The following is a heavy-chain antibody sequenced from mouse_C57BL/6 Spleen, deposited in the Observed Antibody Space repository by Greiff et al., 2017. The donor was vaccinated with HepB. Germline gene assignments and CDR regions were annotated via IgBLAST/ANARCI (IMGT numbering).Heavy chain of an antibody. CDR3: ARGGRYQRNVEV. V-gene: IGHV14-2*01. D-gene: IGHD1-1*01. Sequence: EVQLQQSGAELVKPGASVKLSCTASGFNIKDYYMHWVKQRTEQGLEWIGRIDPEDGGTKYAPKFQGKATITADTSSNPAYLQLRSLTSEATAVYDCARGGRYQRNVEVWGTATTGTVSA. J-gene: IGHJ1*03. CDR1: GFNIKDYY. CDR2: IDPEDGGT.